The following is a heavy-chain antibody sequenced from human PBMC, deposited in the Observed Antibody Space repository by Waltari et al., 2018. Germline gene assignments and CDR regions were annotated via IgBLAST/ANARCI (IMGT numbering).Heavy chain of an antibody. CDR1: GGSFSDYY. J-gene: IGHJ4*02. CDR3: ARGSIAARPGNY. V-gene: IGHV4-34*01. D-gene: IGHD6-6*01. CDR2: IKHSGST. Sequence: QVQLQQWGAGLLKPSETLSLTCAVYGGSFSDYYWSWIHQPPGKGMEWIGEIKHSGSTNYNPSLKSRVNISVDTSKNQFSLKLSSVTAADTAVYYCARGSIAARPGNYWGQGTLVTVSS.